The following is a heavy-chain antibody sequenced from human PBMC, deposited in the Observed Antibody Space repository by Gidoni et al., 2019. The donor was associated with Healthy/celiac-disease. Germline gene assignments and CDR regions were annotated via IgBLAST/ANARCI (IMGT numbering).Heavy chain of an antibody. J-gene: IGHJ4*02. Sequence: QVQLQQWGAGLLKPSETLSLTCAVYGGSFSGYYWSWIRQPPGKGLEWIGEINHSGRTNYNPSLKSRVTISVDTSKNQFSLKLSSVTAADTAVYYCARDPMDPGFDYWGQGTLVTVSS. CDR3: ARDPMDPGFDY. D-gene: IGHD2-8*01. CDR2: INHSGRT. V-gene: IGHV4-34*01. CDR1: GGSFSGYY.